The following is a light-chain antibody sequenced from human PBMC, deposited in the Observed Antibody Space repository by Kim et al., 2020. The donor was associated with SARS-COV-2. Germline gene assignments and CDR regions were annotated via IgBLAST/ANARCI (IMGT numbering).Light chain of an antibody. J-gene: IGKJ2*01. CDR2: DAS. CDR3: QQRGDWPYT. CDR1: QSVCSY. Sequence: SLSPGERATLSCRASQSVCSYLAWYQQKPGQAPRLLIYDASNRATGIPARFSGSGSGTDFTLTISSLEPEDFALYYCQQRGDWPYTFGQGTKLEI. V-gene: IGKV3-11*01.